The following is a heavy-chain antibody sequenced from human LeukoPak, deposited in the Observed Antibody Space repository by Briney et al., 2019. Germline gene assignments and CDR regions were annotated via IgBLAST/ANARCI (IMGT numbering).Heavy chain of an antibody. D-gene: IGHD6-19*01. CDR3: ARILVAGPPNDAFDI. CDR1: GFTFSSYS. V-gene: IGHV3-21*01. CDR2: ISSSSSYI. J-gene: IGHJ3*02. Sequence: TGGSLRLSCAASGFTFSSYSMNWVRQAPGKGLEWVSSISSSSSYIYYADSVKGRFTISRDNAKNSLYLQMNSLRAEDTAVYYCARILVAGPPNDAFDIWGQGTMVTVSS.